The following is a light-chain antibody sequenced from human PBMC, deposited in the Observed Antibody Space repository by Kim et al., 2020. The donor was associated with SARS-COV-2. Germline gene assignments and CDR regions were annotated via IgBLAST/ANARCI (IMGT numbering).Light chain of an antibody. CDR3: QQYNSWPPRWT. Sequence: PGERATLSCRASQSVSSNLAWYQQKRGQAPRLLIHGASTRATGIPARFSGSGSGTEFTLTISSLQSEDFAVYFCQQYNSWPPRWTFGQGTKVDIK. V-gene: IGKV3D-15*01. CDR1: QSVSSN. J-gene: IGKJ1*01. CDR2: GAS.